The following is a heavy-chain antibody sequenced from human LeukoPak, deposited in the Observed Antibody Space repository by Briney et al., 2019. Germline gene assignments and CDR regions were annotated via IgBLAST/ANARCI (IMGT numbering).Heavy chain of an antibody. J-gene: IGHJ3*02. Sequence: PGGSLRLSCAASGFTFSSYSMNWVRQAPGKGLGRVSYISSSSSTIYYADSVKGRFTISRDNAKNSLYLQMNSLRDEDTAVYYCAREGRSRVGANAFDIWGQGTMVTVSS. D-gene: IGHD1-26*01. V-gene: IGHV3-48*02. CDR2: ISSSSSTI. CDR3: AREGRSRVGANAFDI. CDR1: GFTFSSYS.